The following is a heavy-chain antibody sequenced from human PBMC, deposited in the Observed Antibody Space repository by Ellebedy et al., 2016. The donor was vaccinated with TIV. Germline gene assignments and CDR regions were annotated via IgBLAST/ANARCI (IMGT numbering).Heavy chain of an antibody. V-gene: IGHV3-7*01. CDR1: GFSFSNYW. CDR3: ARVSYVPK. J-gene: IGHJ4*02. D-gene: IGHD3-16*01. CDR2: IKQDGSGK. Sequence: PGGSLRLSCAASGFSFSNYWLTWVPQAPGKGLEGVANIKQDGSGKSYVDSVKGRFTISRYNAKNSRSLQMNSLRPEDTAVYYCARVSYVPKWGQGILVTVSS.